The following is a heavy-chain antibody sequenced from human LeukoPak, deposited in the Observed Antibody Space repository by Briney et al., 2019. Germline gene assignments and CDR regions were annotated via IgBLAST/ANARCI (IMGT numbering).Heavy chain of an antibody. CDR2: ISGSGGST. D-gene: IGHD6-13*01. J-gene: IGHJ5*02. V-gene: IGHV3-23*01. CDR3: ANWGAAGFRNWFDP. CDR1: GFTFSSYA. Sequence: PGGSLRLSCAASGFTFSSYAMSWVRQAPGKGLEWVSAISGSGGSTYYADSVKGRFTISRDNSKNTLYLQMNSLRAEDTAVYYCANWGAAGFRNWFDPWGQGTLVTVSS.